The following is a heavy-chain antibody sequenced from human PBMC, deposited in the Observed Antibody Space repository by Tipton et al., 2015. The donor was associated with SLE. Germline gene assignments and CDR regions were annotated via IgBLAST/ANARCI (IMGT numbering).Heavy chain of an antibody. D-gene: IGHD2-15*01. CDR1: GGSISSYY. CDR2: IYYSGST. Sequence: TLSLTCTVSGGSISSYYWGWIRQPPGKGLEWIGYIYYSGSTNYNPSLKSRVTISVDTSKNQFSLKLSSVTAADTAVYYCARDRDLYCSGGSCYSLYFDLWGRGTLVTVSS. J-gene: IGHJ2*01. V-gene: IGHV4-59*01. CDR3: ARDRDLYCSGGSCYSLYFDL.